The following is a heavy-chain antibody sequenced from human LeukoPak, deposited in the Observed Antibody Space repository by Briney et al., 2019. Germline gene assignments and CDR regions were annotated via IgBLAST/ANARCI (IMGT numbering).Heavy chain of an antibody. Sequence: GGSLRLSCAASGFTFSSYGMHWVRQAPGKGLEWVALISYDGSSKYYADSAKGRFTIYRDNSKNTLYLQMNSLRTEDTAVYYCAKGPWTRYYDSSGGGFDYWGQGTLVTVSS. CDR1: GFTFSSYG. CDR2: ISYDGSSK. D-gene: IGHD3-22*01. J-gene: IGHJ4*02. CDR3: AKGPWTRYYDSSGGGFDY. V-gene: IGHV3-30*18.